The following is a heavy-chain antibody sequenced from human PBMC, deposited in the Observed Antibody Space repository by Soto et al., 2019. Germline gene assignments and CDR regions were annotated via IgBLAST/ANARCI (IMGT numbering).Heavy chain of an antibody. Sequence: PSETLSLTCTVSGGSISSSSYYWGWIRQPPGKGLEWIGSIYYSGSTYYNPSLKSRVTISVDTSKNQFSLKLSSVTAADTAVYYCTTDQSARLYYYGMDVWGQGTTVTVSS. J-gene: IGHJ6*02. D-gene: IGHD6-6*01. CDR2: IYYSGST. CDR3: TTDQSARLYYYGMDV. V-gene: IGHV4-39*03. CDR1: GGSISSSSYY.